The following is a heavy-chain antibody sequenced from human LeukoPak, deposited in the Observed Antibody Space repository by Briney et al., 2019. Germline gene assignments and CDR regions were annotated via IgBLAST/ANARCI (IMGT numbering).Heavy chain of an antibody. CDR1: GFTFSSYA. V-gene: IGHV3-30*04. CDR3: AKAYYYGSGSGGWGP. CDR2: ISYDGSNK. D-gene: IGHD3-10*01. Sequence: QPGRSLRLSCAASGFTFSSYAMHWVRQAPGKGLEWVAVISYDGSNKYYADSVKGRFTISRDNSKNTLYLQMNSLRAEDTAVYYCAKAYYYGSGSGGWGPWGQGTLVTVSS. J-gene: IGHJ5*02.